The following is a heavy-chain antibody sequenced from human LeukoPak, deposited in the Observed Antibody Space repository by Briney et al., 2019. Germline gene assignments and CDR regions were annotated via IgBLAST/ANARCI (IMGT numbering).Heavy chain of an antibody. Sequence: GASVKVSWKASGGTFSSYAISWVRQAPGQGLEWMGRIIPIFGIANYAQKFQGRVTITADKSTSTAYMELSSLRSEDTAVYYCAHEFPCGGDCYGYFYYYGMDVWGQGTTVTVSS. CDR1: GGTFSSYA. J-gene: IGHJ6*02. CDR3: AHEFPCGGDCYGYFYYYGMDV. CDR2: IIPIFGIA. D-gene: IGHD2-21*02. V-gene: IGHV1-69*04.